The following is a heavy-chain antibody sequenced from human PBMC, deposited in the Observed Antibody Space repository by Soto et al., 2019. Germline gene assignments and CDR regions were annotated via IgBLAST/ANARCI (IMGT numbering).Heavy chain of an antibody. V-gene: IGHV5-51*01. D-gene: IGHD4-4*01. CDR3: ARRVGTTVRRRSKGHPYYYYYMDV. J-gene: IGHJ6*03. Sequence: PGESLKISCKGSGYSFTSYWIGWVRQIPGKGLEWMGIIYPGDSDTRYSPSFQGQVTISADKSISTAYLQWSSLKASDTAMYYCARRVGTTVRRRSKGHPYYYYYMDVWGKGTTVTVSS. CDR1: GYSFTSYW. CDR2: IYPGDSDT.